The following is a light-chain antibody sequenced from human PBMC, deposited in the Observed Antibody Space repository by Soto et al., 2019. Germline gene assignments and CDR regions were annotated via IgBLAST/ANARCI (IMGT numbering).Light chain of an antibody. CDR1: QSISSG. V-gene: IGKV1-5*03. CDR2: KAS. CDR3: QQYNSYLYT. J-gene: IGKJ1*01. Sequence: DIQMTQSPSTLSASVGDRVTITCRASQSISSGLAWYQQKPGKAPKLLIYKASSLESGVPSRFSGSGSGTEFTLTISGLQPDDFATDYCQQYNSYLYTFGQGNKVDIK.